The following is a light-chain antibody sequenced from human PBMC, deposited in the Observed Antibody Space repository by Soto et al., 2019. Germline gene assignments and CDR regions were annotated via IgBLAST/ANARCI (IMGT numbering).Light chain of an antibody. Sequence: EIVLTQSPGTLSLSRGEIATVACRASQSLTNNYFAWYQQKPGRALRLLIDGASTRATGIQDRFSGSGSGTDFTRTISRLEPEEVAVYYCQQYEAVVTFGQGTKV. CDR3: QQYEAVVT. CDR1: QSLTNNY. V-gene: IGKV3-20*01. CDR2: GAS. J-gene: IGKJ1*01.